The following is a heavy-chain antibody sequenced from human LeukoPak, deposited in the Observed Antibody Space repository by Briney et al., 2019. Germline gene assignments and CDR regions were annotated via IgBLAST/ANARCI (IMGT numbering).Heavy chain of an antibody. D-gene: IGHD3-9*01. V-gene: IGHV4-59*01. CDR1: GGSISSYY. CDR2: IYYSGST. CDR3: AGLGNPSKYTRY. Sequence: SETLSLTCTVSGGSISSYYWSWIRQPPGKGLEWIGYIYYSGSTNYNPSLKSRVTISVDTSKNQFSLKLSSVTAADTAVYYRAGLGNPSKYTRYWGQGTLVTVSS. J-gene: IGHJ4*02.